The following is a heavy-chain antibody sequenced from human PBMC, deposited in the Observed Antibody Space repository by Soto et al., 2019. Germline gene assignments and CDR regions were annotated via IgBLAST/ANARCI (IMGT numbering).Heavy chain of an antibody. Sequence: PGESLKISCAASGFTFNNYWMHWVRQAPGTGLVWVSRINTDGSSAAYAGSVEGRFTISRDNVKNMLYLQMNILRAEATAVYYCARDFKDLGWGQETLVTVSS. J-gene: IGHJ4*02. CDR2: INTDGSSA. V-gene: IGHV3-74*01. CDR3: ARDFKDLG. CDR1: GFTFNNYW.